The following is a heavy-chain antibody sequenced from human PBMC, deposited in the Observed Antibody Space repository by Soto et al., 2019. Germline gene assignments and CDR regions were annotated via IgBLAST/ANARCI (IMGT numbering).Heavy chain of an antibody. CDR3: TAGLGYYDPYGMDV. D-gene: IGHD3-22*01. Sequence: EVQLVESGGGLVKPGGSLRLSCAASEFTFGDAWMTWVRQIPGKGLEWLGRFKSETDGGTTDYAAPVKGRFTISGDDSKSTLYLQMNSLKTADTAVYYGTAGLGYYDPYGMDVWGHGTTVTVSS. V-gene: IGHV3-15*01. CDR2: FKSETDGGTT. J-gene: IGHJ6*02. CDR1: EFTFGDAW.